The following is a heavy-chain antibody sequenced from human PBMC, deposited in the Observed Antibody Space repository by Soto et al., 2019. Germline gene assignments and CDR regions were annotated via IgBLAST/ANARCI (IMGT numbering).Heavy chain of an antibody. V-gene: IGHV4-31*03. CDR2: IYYSGST. Sequence: SETLSLTCTVSGGSISSGGYYWSWIRQHPGKGLEWIGYIYYSGSTYYNPSLKSRVTISVDTSKNQFSLKLSSVTAADTAVYYCARELYSSSSGYFDYWGQGTLVTVS. D-gene: IGHD6-6*01. J-gene: IGHJ4*02. CDR1: GGSISSGGYY. CDR3: ARELYSSSSGYFDY.